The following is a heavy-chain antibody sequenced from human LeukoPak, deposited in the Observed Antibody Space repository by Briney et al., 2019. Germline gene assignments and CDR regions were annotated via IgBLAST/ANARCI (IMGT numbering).Heavy chain of an antibody. CDR1: GGSISSYY. CDR2: IYYSGST. D-gene: IGHD2-15*01. Sequence: SETLSLTCTVSGGSISSYYWSWIRQPPGKGLEWIGYIYYSGSTNYNPSLKSRVTISVDTSKNQFSLKLSSVTAADTAVYYCACRGLTPGPGVDYWGQGTLVTVSS. J-gene: IGHJ4*02. V-gene: IGHV4-59*08. CDR3: ACRGLTPGPGVDY.